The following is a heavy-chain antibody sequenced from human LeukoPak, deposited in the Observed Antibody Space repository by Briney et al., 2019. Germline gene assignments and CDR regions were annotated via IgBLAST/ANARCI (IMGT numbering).Heavy chain of an antibody. CDR2: IYYSGST. CDR3: ARAGIAAAGPGGFDY. V-gene: IGHV4-59*01. CDR1: GGSISSYY. D-gene: IGHD6-13*01. Sequence: SETLSLTCTVSGGSISSYYWSWIRQPPGKGLEWIGYIYYSGSTNYNPSLKSRVTMSVDTSKNQFSLKLSSVTAADTAVYYCARAGIAAAGPGGFDYWGQGTLVTVSS. J-gene: IGHJ4*02.